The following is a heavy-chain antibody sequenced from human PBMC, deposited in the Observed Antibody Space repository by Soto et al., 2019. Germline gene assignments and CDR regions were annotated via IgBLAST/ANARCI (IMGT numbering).Heavy chain of an antibody. CDR1: GFTLGNYA. CDR2: IWSDGDFQ. D-gene: IGHD6-19*01. Sequence: QAQVVESGGGVVQPGRSLRLSCVASGFTLGNYAMHWVRQAPGKGLEWVAGIWSDGDFQAYAESVRGRFTISRDKAQNTLNLQMNSLRVEDTATYYSAKEEAFGSGGHDLWGQGTLVIVSS. CDR3: AKEEAFGSGGHDL. V-gene: IGHV3-33*03. J-gene: IGHJ4*02.